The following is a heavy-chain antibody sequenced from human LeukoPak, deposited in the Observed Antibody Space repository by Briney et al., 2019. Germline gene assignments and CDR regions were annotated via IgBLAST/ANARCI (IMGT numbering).Heavy chain of an antibody. V-gene: IGHV5-51*01. J-gene: IGHJ3*02. CDR3: ARQARQKGATLKGAFDI. D-gene: IGHD5-12*01. CDR2: IYPGDSDT. CDR1: GYSFTSYW. Sequence: GESLKISCKGSGYSFTSYWIGWVRQMPGKGLEWMGIIYPGDSDTRYSPSFQGQVTISADKSISTAYLQWSSLKASDTAMYYCARQARQKGATLKGAFDIWGRGTMVTVSS.